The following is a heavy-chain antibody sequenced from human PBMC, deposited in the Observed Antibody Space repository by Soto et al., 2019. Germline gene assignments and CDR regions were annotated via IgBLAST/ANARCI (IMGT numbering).Heavy chain of an antibody. D-gene: IGHD3-16*01. CDR3: ARMGDVPYYYYGMDV. Sequence: QVQLVQSGAEVKKPGASVKVSCKASGYTFTSYGISWVRQAPGQGLEWMGWINGYNGNTNHAQKRQGRVTMSTDTATSTAYRELRSLRSDDSAVYYCARMGDVPYYYYGMDVWGQGTTVTVSS. V-gene: IGHV1-18*01. J-gene: IGHJ6*02. CDR1: GYTFTSYG. CDR2: INGYNGNT.